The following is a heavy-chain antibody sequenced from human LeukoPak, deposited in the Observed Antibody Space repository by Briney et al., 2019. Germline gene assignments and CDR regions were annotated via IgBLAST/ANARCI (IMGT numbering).Heavy chain of an antibody. J-gene: IGHJ2*01. CDR1: GFTVSSNY. CDR2: IYSGGST. CDR3: ASLVGTSKTYFDL. D-gene: IGHD1-26*01. V-gene: IGHV3-66*01. Sequence: GGSLRLSCAASGFTVSSNYMSWVRQAPGKGLEWVSVIYSGGSTYYADSVKGRFTISRDNSKNTLYLQMNSLRAEDTAVYYCASLVGTSKTYFDLWGRGTLVTVSS.